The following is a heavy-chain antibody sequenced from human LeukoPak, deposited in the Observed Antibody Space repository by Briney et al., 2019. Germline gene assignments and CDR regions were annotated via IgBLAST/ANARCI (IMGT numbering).Heavy chain of an antibody. V-gene: IGHV3-48*01. CDR1: GFTFSSYS. Sequence: GGSLRLSCAASGFTFSSYSMNWVRQAPGKGLEWVSYISSSSSTIYYADSVKGRFTISRDNAKNSLYLQMNSLRAEDTAVYYCARRGNWNDVGCDYWGQGTLVTVSS. CDR2: ISSSSSTI. CDR3: ARRGNWNDVGCDY. J-gene: IGHJ4*02. D-gene: IGHD1-1*01.